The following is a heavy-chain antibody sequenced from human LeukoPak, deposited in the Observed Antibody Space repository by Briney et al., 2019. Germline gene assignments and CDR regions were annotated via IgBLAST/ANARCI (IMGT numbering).Heavy chain of an antibody. CDR2: INHSGST. V-gene: IGHV4-34*01. J-gene: IGHJ4*02. CDR3: ARDPGTIFDY. D-gene: IGHD3-10*01. Sequence: PSETLSLTCAVYGGSFSGYYWSWIRQPPGKGLEWIGEINHSGSTNYNPSLKSRVTISVDTSKNQFSLKLSSVTAADTAVYYCARDPGTIFDYWGQGTLVTVSS. CDR1: GGSFSGYY.